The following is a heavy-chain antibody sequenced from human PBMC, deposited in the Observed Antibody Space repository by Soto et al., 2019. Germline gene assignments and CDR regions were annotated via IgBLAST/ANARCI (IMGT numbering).Heavy chain of an antibody. V-gene: IGHV3-21*01. D-gene: IGHD3-10*01. Sequence: GGSLRLSCTASGFTFSSYSMNWVRQAPGKGLEWVSSITRSSSYIYYADSVKGRFTISRDNAKNSLYLQMNSLRAEDTAVYYCARDGSLKGEDYYYAMDVWGQGTTVTVSS. CDR3: ARDGSLKGEDYYYAMDV. CDR2: ITRSSSYI. J-gene: IGHJ6*02. CDR1: GFTFSSYS.